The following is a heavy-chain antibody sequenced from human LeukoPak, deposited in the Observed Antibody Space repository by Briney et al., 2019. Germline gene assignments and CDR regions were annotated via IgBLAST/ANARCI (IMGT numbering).Heavy chain of an antibody. CDR3: ADPTVPDY. V-gene: IGHV3-23*01. CDR2: ISGSGVST. CDR1: GFTFSSFG. Sequence: GGSLRLSCAASGFTFSSFGMSWVRQAPGKGLEWVSAISGSGVSTYYADSVKGRFTISRDNSKNSLYLQMNSLRAEDTAVYYCADPTVPDYWGQGTRVTVSS. D-gene: IGHD4-17*01. J-gene: IGHJ4*02.